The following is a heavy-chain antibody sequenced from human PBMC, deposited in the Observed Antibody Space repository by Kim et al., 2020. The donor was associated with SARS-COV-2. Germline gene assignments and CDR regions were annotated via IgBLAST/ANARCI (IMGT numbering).Heavy chain of an antibody. CDR2: FDPEDGET. CDR1: GYTLTELS. Sequence: ASVKVSCKVSGYTLTELSMHWVRQAPGKGLEWMGGFDPEDGETIYAQKFQGRVTMTEDTSTDTAYMELSSLRSEDTAVYYCATDRGGGYCSSTSCFIHYYWGQGTLVTVSS. V-gene: IGHV1-24*01. J-gene: IGHJ4*02. CDR3: ATDRGGGYCSSTSCFIHYY. D-gene: IGHD2-2*01.